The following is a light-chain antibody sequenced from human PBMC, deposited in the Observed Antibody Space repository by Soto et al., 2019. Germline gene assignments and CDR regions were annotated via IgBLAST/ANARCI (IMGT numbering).Light chain of an antibody. CDR2: AAS. V-gene: IGKV1-39*01. CDR1: QSISSY. J-gene: IGKJ1*01. Sequence: DIQMTQSPSSLSASVGDRVTITCRASQSISSYLNWYQQKPGKAPKLLIYAASSLHSGVPSRFSGSGSGTEFTLTISSLQPDDFATYYCQQYNSYTWTFGQGTKVDI. CDR3: QQYNSYTWT.